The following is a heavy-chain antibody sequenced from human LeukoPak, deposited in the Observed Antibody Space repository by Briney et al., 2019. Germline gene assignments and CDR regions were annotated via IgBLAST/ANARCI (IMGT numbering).Heavy chain of an antibody. V-gene: IGHV1-2*04. CDR2: INPNSGGT. J-gene: IGHJ4*02. D-gene: IGHD6-6*01. Sequence: ASVKVSCKASGYTFTGYYMHWVRQAPGQGLEWMGWINPNSGGTNYAQKFQGWVAMTRDTSISTAYMELSRLRSDDTAVYYCARGDSSSFPGNYWGQGTLVTVSS. CDR1: GYTFTGYY. CDR3: ARGDSSSFPGNY.